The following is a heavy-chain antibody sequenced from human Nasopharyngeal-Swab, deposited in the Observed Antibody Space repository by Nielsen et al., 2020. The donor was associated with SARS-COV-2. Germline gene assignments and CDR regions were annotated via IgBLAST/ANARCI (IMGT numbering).Heavy chain of an antibody. Sequence: SVKVSCKASGGTFSSYAISWVRQAPGQGLEWMGGIIPIFGTANYAQKFQGRVTITADESTSTAYMELSSLRSEDTAVYYCASLGDSSSYRYYGMDVRGQGTTVTVSS. D-gene: IGHD6-6*01. J-gene: IGHJ6*02. CDR1: GGTFSSYA. CDR3: ASLGDSSSYRYYGMDV. V-gene: IGHV1-69*13. CDR2: IIPIFGTA.